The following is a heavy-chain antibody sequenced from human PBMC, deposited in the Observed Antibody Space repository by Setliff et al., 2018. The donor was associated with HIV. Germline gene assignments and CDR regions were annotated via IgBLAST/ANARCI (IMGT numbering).Heavy chain of an antibody. CDR1: GYSISSGYY. CDR3: GRIPYGSGSFGWFDP. CDR2: IYHSGST. Sequence: SETLSLTCAVSGYSISSGYYWGWIRQPPGKGLEWIGSIYHSGSTYYNPSLKSRVTISVDTSKNQFSLKLGSVTAADTAVYYCGRIPYGSGSFGWFDPWGRGTLVTVSS. V-gene: IGHV4-38-2*01. J-gene: IGHJ5*02. D-gene: IGHD3-10*01.